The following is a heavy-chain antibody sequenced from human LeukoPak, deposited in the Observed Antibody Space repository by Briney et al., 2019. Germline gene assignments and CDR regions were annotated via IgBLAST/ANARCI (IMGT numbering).Heavy chain of an antibody. D-gene: IGHD3-3*01. CDR2: AYYRSKWYN. CDR1: GDSVSSNSAA. J-gene: IGHJ4*02. CDR3: AREPYYDFWSGYLSY. V-gene: IGHV6-1*01. Sequence: SQTLSLTCAISGDSVSSNSAAWNWIRQSPSRGLEWLGRAYYRSKWYNDYAVSVKSQITINPDTSKNQFSLQLNSVTPEDTAVYYCAREPYYDFWSGYLSYWGQGTLVTVSS.